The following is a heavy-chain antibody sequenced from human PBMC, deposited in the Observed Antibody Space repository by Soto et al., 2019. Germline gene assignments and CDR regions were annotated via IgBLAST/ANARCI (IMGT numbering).Heavy chain of an antibody. CDR2: IKSDGSST. Sequence: VVSLSLSFAASGFTFSSYWMHWVRQAPGKGLVWVSRIKSDGSSTSYADSVKGRFTISRDNAKNTLYLQMNSLRAEDTAVYYWARGCPSSGYFYFDEWGKGKLVTV. V-gene: IGHV3-74*01. D-gene: IGHD3-22*01. CDR1: GFTFSSYW. J-gene: IGHJ4*02. CDR3: ARGCPSSGYFYFDE.